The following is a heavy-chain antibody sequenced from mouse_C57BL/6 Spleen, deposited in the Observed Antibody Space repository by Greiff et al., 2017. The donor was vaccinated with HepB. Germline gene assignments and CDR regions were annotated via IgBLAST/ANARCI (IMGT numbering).Heavy chain of an antibody. D-gene: IGHD2-4*01. J-gene: IGHJ3*01. CDR3: ARGGYDYPFAY. Sequence: EVKLMESEGGLVQPGSSMKLSCTASGFTFSDYYMAWVRQVPEKGLEWVANINYDGSSTYYLDSLKSRFIISRDNAKNILYLQMSSLKSEDTATYYCARGGYDYPFAYWGQGTLVTVSA. CDR1: GFTFSDYY. V-gene: IGHV5-16*01. CDR2: INYDGSST.